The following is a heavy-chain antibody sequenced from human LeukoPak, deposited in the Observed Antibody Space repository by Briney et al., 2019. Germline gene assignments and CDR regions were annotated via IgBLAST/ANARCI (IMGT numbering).Heavy chain of an antibody. D-gene: IGHD1-26*01. J-gene: IGHJ4*02. V-gene: IGHV3-30*03. Sequence: GRSLRLSCAASGFTFSSYSMHWVRQAPGKGLEWVAVISYDGSDKYYADSVKGRFTISRDNSKNTLFLQMNSLRAEDTAVYYCGSGTYLYYFDHWGQGTLVTVFS. CDR2: ISYDGSDK. CDR3: GSGTYLYYFDH. CDR1: GFTFSSYS.